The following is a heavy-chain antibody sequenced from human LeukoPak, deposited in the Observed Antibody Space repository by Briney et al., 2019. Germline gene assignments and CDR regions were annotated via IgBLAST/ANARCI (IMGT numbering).Heavy chain of an antibody. D-gene: IGHD2-2*01. CDR1: GCTFSSYA. V-gene: IGHV3-30*04. CDR3: ARARYQLPRPGFGGSVAGSTYFDY. Sequence: GRSLRLSCAASGCTFSSYAMHWVRQAPGKGLEWVAVISYNGSNKYYADSVKGRFTISRDNSKNTLYLQMNSLRAEDTAVYYCARARYQLPRPGFGGSVAGSTYFDYWGQGTLVTVSS. CDR2: ISYNGSNK. J-gene: IGHJ4*02.